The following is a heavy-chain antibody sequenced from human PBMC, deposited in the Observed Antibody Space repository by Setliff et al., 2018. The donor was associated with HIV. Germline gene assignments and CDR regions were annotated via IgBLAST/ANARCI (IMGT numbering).Heavy chain of an antibody. D-gene: IGHD6-13*01. CDR1: GFTFSNDL. J-gene: IGHJ6*02. Sequence: GGSLRLSCAASGFTFSNDLMNWVRQAPGKGLEWVSVINNSGTTKYADSVKGRFTISGDNSKNTVLLQMNSLRADDTAVYYCAKDRQIAAAGRSNYYYGMDVWGQGTTVTVSS. CDR2: INNSGTT. V-gene: IGHV3-53*01. CDR3: AKDRQIAAAGRSNYYYGMDV.